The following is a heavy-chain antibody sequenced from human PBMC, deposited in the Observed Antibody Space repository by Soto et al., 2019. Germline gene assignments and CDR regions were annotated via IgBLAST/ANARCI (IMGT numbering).Heavy chain of an antibody. CDR3: ERVITMVRGVIRFYDAFDI. J-gene: IGHJ3*02. CDR1: GGSVSSGSYY. D-gene: IGHD3-10*01. V-gene: IGHV4-61*01. CDR2: IYYSGST. Sequence: SETLSLTCTVSGGSVSSGSYYWSWIRQPPGKGLEWIGYIYYSGSTNYNPSLKSRVTISVDTSKNQFSLKLSSVTAADTAVYYCERVITMVRGVIRFYDAFDIWGQGTMVTVSS.